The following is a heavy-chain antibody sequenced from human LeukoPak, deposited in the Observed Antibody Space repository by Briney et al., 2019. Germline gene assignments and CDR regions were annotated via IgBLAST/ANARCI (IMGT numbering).Heavy chain of an antibody. D-gene: IGHD1/OR15-1a*01. V-gene: IGHV3-30*02. CDR1: GFTFSNYG. J-gene: IGHJ4*02. Sequence: GGSLGLSCAASGFTFSNYGMHWVRQAPGKGLEWVAFIRFDESNQYYADSVKGRFTISRDNSKNTLYLQMNSLRVEDTAVYYCARDNNGDYWGQGTLVTVSS. CDR2: IRFDESNQ. CDR3: ARDNNGDY.